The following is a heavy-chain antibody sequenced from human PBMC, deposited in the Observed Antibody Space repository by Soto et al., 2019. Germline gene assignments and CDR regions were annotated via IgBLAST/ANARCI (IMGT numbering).Heavy chain of an antibody. CDR2: ISAYNGNT. CDR1: GYTFTSYG. V-gene: IGHV1-18*01. J-gene: IGHJ3*02. D-gene: IGHD6-19*01. Sequence: ASVKVSCKASGYTFTSYGISWVRQAPGQGLEWMGWISAYNGNTNYAQKLQGRVTMTTDTSTSTAYMELRSLRSDDTAVYYCARASLQGYSSGWYRVIAFDIWGQGTMVTVSS. CDR3: ARASLQGYSSGWYRVIAFDI.